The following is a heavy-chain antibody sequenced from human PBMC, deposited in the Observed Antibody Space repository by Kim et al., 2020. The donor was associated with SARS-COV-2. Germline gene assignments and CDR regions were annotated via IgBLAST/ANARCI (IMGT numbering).Heavy chain of an antibody. D-gene: IGHD2-15*01. J-gene: IGHJ4*02. V-gene: IGHV3-15*01. CDR2: IKSKTDGGTT. CDR1: GFTFSNAW. Sequence: GGSLRLSCAASGFTFSNAWMSWVRQAPGKGLEWVGRIKSKTDGGTTDYAAPVKGRFTISRDDSKNTLYLQMNSLKTEDTAVYYCTTWPLYCSGGGCYETIHFDFWGQGTQVTVSS. CDR3: TTWPLYCSGGGCYETIHFDF.